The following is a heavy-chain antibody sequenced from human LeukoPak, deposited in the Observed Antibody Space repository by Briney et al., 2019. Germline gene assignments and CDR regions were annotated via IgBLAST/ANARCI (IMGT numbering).Heavy chain of an antibody. J-gene: IGHJ4*02. CDR3: AKEVVSAIPDY. CDR2: ISDSGTST. CDR1: GFTFSSYA. Sequence: GGSPRLSCAASGFTFSSYAMSWVRQAPGKGLEWVSAISDSGTSTYYADSVKGRFTISRDNSKNTLYLQINSLRPEDTAVYYCAKEVVSAIPDYWGQGTLVTVSS. V-gene: IGHV3-23*01. D-gene: IGHD2-21*01.